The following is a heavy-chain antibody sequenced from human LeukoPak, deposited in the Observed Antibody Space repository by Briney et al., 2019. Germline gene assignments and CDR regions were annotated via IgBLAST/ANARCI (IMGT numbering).Heavy chain of an antibody. Sequence: PGGSLRLSXAASGFAFRTYWMHWVRQASGKGLVWVSRINGDGSSTSYADSVKGRFTISRDNAKNTLYLQMNSLRAEDTAVYYCARDQGYQVVDPWGQGTLVTVSS. CDR1: GFAFRTYW. D-gene: IGHD2-2*01. V-gene: IGHV3-74*01. CDR2: INGDGSST. CDR3: ARDQGYQVVDP. J-gene: IGHJ5*02.